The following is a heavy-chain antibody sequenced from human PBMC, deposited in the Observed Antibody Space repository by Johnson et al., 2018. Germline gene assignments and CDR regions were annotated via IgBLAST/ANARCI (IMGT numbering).Heavy chain of an antibody. J-gene: IGHJ6*02. CDR1: GFTFSNFW. V-gene: IGHV3-74*01. CDR3: ARGRYYAMDV. Sequence: VQLQESGGALVQXGGSLRLXCAASGFTFSNFWTHWVRQAPGKGLVWVSRINSDGNTPGYADSVKGRFTISRDNAKNTLDLQMNSPRAEDTAVYYCARGRYYAMDVWGQGTTVTVSS. CDR2: INSDGNTP.